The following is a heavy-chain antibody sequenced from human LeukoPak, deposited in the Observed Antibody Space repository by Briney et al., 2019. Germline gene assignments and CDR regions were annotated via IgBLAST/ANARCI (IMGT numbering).Heavy chain of an antibody. J-gene: IGHJ5*02. Sequence: SETLSLTCPVYGGSFSGYYWSWIRQPPGKGLEWIGEINHSGSTNYNPSLKSRVTISVDTSKNQFSLKLSSVTAADTAVYYCARGLYYDFWSGYWPRNWFDPWGQGTLVTVSS. CDR3: ARGLYYDFWSGYWPRNWFDP. D-gene: IGHD3-3*01. CDR1: GGSFSGYY. V-gene: IGHV4-34*01. CDR2: INHSGST.